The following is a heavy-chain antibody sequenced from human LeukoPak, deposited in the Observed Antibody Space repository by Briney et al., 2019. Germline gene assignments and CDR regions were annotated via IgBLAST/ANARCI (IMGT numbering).Heavy chain of an antibody. Sequence: GGSLRLSCVASGFTLSSYSMNWVRQAPGKGLEWVSSISRSSGYIFYADSIKGRFTDSRDNSKNALCLQMNSLRADDTAVYYCARFPEGSNTWSFDFLGQGTLVTVSS. CDR1: GFTLSSYS. D-gene: IGHD6-13*01. J-gene: IGHJ4*02. CDR2: ISRSSGYI. CDR3: ARFPEGSNTWSFDF. V-gene: IGHV3-21*01.